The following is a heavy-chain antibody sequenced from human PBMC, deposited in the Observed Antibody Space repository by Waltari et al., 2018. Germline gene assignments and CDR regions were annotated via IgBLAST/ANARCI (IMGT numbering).Heavy chain of an antibody. J-gene: IGHJ6*02. CDR3: VRLEDCTGPGGNCYSGDSFAMDV. Sequence: QVQLQQWGAGLLQPSATLSLTCAVYGGSFRGSYWGWVRQPPGKGLEWIGEINHNGNINRNPSLRSRVTMLVDTSKSQLSLKINSVTAADTAVYYCVRLEDCTGPGGNCYSGDSFAMDVWGQGTTVTVSS. V-gene: IGHV4-34*02. D-gene: IGHD2-8*02. CDR1: GGSFRGSY. CDR2: INHNGNI.